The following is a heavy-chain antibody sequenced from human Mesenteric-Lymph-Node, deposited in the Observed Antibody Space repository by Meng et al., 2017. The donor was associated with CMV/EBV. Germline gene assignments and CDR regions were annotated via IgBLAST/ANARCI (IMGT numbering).Heavy chain of an antibody. CDR1: GGSFSCYY. Sequence: HVQLEQWGAGLLKPSETLSVTCAVYGGSFSCYYWNWIRQSPEKGLEWIGEINHSGSTTYNPSFTSRIIISVDTSTNQISLNMSSVTAADTAVYYCARGSSYDILTGYFDYWGQGALVTVSS. J-gene: IGHJ4*02. D-gene: IGHD3-9*01. V-gene: IGHV4-34*01. CDR3: ARGSSYDILTGYFDY. CDR2: INHSGST.